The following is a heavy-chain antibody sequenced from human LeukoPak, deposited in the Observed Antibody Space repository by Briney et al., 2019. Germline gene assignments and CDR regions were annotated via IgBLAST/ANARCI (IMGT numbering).Heavy chain of an antibody. D-gene: IGHD6-6*01. Sequence: GASVKVSCKASGGTFSSYAISWVRQAPGQGLEWMGGIIPIFGTANYAQKFQGRVTITADESTSTAYMELSSLRSEDTAVYYCARDRTSIAARFFDYWGQGTLVTVSS. CDR1: GGTFSSYA. CDR3: ARDRTSIAARFFDY. V-gene: IGHV1-69*13. J-gene: IGHJ4*02. CDR2: IIPIFGTA.